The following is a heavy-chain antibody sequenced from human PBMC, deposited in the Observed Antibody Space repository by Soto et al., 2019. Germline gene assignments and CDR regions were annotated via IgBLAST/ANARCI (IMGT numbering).Heavy chain of an antibody. J-gene: IGHJ4*02. V-gene: IGHV1-24*01. CDR3: ATRYSYGYGVDY. CDR1: GYTLTELS. CDR2: FDPEDGET. Sequence: ASVKVSCKVSGYTLTELSMHWVRQAPGKGLEWMGGFDPEDGETIYAQKFQGRVTMTEDTSTDTAYMELSSLRSEDTAVYYCATRYSYGYGVDYWGQGTLVTVSS. D-gene: IGHD5-18*01.